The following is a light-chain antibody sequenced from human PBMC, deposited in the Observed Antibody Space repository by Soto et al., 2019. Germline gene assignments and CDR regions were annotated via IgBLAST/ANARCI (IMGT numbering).Light chain of an antibody. V-gene: IGLV2-14*03. Sequence: QSALTQPASVSGSPGQSITISCTGTSSDVGGYNYGSWYQHHPGKAPKLIIYDVSNRPSGVSNRFSGSKSGNTASLTISWLQAEDEADYSCSSYTSSSTLEVVFGGGTKLTVL. J-gene: IGLJ2*01. CDR2: DVS. CDR1: SSDVGGYNY. CDR3: SSYTSSSTLEVV.